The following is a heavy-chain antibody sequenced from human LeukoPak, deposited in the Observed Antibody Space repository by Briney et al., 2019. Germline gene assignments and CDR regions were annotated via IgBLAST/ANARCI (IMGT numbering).Heavy chain of an antibody. CDR1: GYRFTSFW. V-gene: IGHV5-51*01. J-gene: IGHJ4*02. D-gene: IGHD3-22*01. CDR2: IYPGDSDT. CDR3: ARHYYYDSSGYYDCFDY. Sequence: GESLKISCKGSGYRFTSFWIGWVRQMPGKGLEWMGIIYPGDSDTRYSPSFQGQVTISADKSISTAYLQWSSLKASDTAMYYCARHYYYDSSGYYDCFDYWGQGTLVTVSS.